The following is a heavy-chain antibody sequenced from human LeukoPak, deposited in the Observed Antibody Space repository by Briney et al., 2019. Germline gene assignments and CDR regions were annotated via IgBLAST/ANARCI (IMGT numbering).Heavy chain of an antibody. CDR1: GGSISSGSYY. CDR2: IYTSGST. D-gene: IGHD4-23*01. J-gene: IGHJ3*02. CDR3: AREGYGGNSAWDAFDI. V-gene: IGHV4-61*02. Sequence: SETLSLTCTVSGGSISSGSYYWSWIRQPAGKGLEWIGRIYTSGSTNYNPSLKSRVTISVDTSRNQFSLRLSSVTAADTAVYYCAREGYGGNSAWDAFDIWGQGTMVTVSS.